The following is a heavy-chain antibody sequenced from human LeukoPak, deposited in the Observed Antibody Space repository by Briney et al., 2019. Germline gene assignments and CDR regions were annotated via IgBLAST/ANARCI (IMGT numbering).Heavy chain of an antibody. CDR2: INPNSDGT. Sequence: ASEKVSCKASEYTFTDYYIHWVRQAPGQGLEWMGWINPNSDGTVYAQKFQGRVTMTSDTSISTAYMDLSRLQSDDTAVYYCTREAPGGPYFDYWGQGTLVTVSS. J-gene: IGHJ4*02. D-gene: IGHD2-15*01. CDR3: TREAPGGPYFDY. CDR1: EYTFTDYY. V-gene: IGHV1-2*02.